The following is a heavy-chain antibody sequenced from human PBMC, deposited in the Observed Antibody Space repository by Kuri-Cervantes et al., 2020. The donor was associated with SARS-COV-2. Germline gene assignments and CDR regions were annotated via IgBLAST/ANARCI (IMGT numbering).Heavy chain of an antibody. Sequence: SETLSLTCTVSGYSISSGYYWGWIRQPPGKGLEWIGSIYHSGSTYYNPSLKSRVTISVDTSKNQFSLKLSSVTAADTAVYYCARTSYGSAHYWGQGTLITVSS. CDR1: GYSISSGYY. CDR3: ARTSYGSAHY. D-gene: IGHD3-10*01. CDR2: IYHSGST. V-gene: IGHV4-38-2*02. J-gene: IGHJ4*02.